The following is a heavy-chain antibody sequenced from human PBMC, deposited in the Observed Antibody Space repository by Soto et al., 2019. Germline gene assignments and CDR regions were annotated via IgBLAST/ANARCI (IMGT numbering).Heavy chain of an antibody. D-gene: IGHD6-13*01. J-gene: IGHJ5*02. CDR3: AAVADEVRFDP. V-gene: IGHV4-4*02. CDR2: IHHSGST. Sequence: SETLSLTCDVSSGSINKNNWWSWVRRPPGKGLEWIGEIHHSGSTNYNPSLKSRVTISVDRSKSQFSLKLTSVTAADTAVYYCAAVADEVRFDPWGQGTLVTVSS. CDR1: SGSINKNNW.